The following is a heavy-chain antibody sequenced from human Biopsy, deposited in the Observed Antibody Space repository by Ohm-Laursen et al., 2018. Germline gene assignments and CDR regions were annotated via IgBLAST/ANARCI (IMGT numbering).Heavy chain of an antibody. CDR1: GDSISSYY. CDR3: ARDRGYYSDRTVPGYFDL. J-gene: IGHJ2*01. Sequence: TLSLTCTVSGDSISSYYWSWIRQPPGKGLEWIGYVYYTGSTDYNPSLQSRVTISVDTSKNHFSLRLRSVTPADTAIYYCARDRGYYSDRTVPGYFDLWGRGALVTVSS. V-gene: IGHV4-59*01. CDR2: VYYTGST. D-gene: IGHD3-22*01.